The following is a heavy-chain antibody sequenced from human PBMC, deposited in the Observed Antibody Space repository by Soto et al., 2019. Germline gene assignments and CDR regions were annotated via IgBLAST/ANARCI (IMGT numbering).Heavy chain of an antibody. CDR3: ARFNGGNPYYYYGMDV. Sequence: QVQLVQSGAEVKKPGSSVKVSCKASGGTFSSYAISWVRQAPGQGLEWMGGIIPIFGTANYAQKFQGRVTITADEXTXTAYMELSSLRSEDTAVYYCARFNGGNPYYYYGMDVWGQGTTVTVSS. V-gene: IGHV1-69*12. D-gene: IGHD2-15*01. CDR2: IIPIFGTA. CDR1: GGTFSSYA. J-gene: IGHJ6*02.